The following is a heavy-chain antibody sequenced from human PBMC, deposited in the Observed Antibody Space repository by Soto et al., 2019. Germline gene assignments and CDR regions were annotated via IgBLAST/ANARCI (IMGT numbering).Heavy chain of an antibody. V-gene: IGHV1-46*01. CDR3: ARDGDITGTYYYGMDV. CDR2: INPSGGST. D-gene: IGHD1-20*01. CDR1: GYTFTSYY. Sequence: ASVKVSCKASGYTFTSYYMHWVRQAPGQGLEWMGIINPSGGSTSYAQKFQGRVTMTRDTSTSTVYMELSSLRSEDTAVYYCARDGDITGTYYYGMDVWDQGTTVTVSS. J-gene: IGHJ6*02.